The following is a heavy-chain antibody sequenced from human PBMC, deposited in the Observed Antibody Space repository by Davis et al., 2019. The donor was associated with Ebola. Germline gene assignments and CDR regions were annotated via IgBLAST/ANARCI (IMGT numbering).Heavy chain of an antibody. CDR1: GGSFSGYY. J-gene: IGHJ4*02. Sequence: SETLSLTCAVYGGSFSGYYWSWIRQPPGKGLEWIGEINHSGSTNYNPSLKSRVTISVDTSKNQFSLKVTSVTAADTAMYYCARTPQYTNYGSYFDYWGQGALVTVSS. CDR2: INHSGST. CDR3: ARTPQYTNYGSYFDY. D-gene: IGHD4-17*01. V-gene: IGHV4-34*01.